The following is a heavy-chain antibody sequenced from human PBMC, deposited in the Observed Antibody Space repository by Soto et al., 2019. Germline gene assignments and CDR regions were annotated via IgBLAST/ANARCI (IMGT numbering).Heavy chain of an antibody. J-gene: IGHJ6*02. D-gene: IGHD3-3*01. CDR2: IYHSGST. CDR1: GYSISSGYY. V-gene: IGHV4-38-2*01. Sequence: SETLSLTCAVSGYSISSGYYWGWIWQPPGKGLEWIGSIYHSGSTYYNPSLKSRVTISVDTSKNQFSLKLSSVTAADTAVYYCASRVYDFWSGPPNPSGGMDVWGQGTTVTVSS. CDR3: ASRVYDFWSGPPNPSGGMDV.